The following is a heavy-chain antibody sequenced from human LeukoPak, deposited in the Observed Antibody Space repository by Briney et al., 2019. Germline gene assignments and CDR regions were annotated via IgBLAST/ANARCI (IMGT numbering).Heavy chain of an antibody. CDR3: ARGPSEGSPLRYYYYMDV. Sequence: GGSLRLSCAASGFTFSSYWMHWVRQAPGKGLEWVSFVYSGGSTYYADSVKGRFTISRDNSKNTLYLQMNSLRAEDTAVYYCARGPSEGSPLRYYYYMDVWGKGTTVTVSS. CDR1: GFTFSSYW. CDR2: VYSGGST. D-gene: IGHD6-6*01. J-gene: IGHJ6*03. V-gene: IGHV3-53*01.